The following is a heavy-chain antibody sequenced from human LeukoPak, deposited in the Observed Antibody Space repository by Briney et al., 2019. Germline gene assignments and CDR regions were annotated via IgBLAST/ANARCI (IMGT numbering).Heavy chain of an antibody. J-gene: IGHJ5*02. Sequence: PSETLSLTCAVYGGSFSGYYWSWIRQPPGKGLEWIGEINHSGSTNYNPSLKSRVTISIETSKNQFSLKLTTVTAADTAVYYCGRGGHSISSYWFDPWGQGTLVTVSS. D-gene: IGHD6-6*01. CDR1: GGSFSGYY. CDR2: INHSGST. CDR3: GRGGHSISSYWFDP. V-gene: IGHV4-34*01.